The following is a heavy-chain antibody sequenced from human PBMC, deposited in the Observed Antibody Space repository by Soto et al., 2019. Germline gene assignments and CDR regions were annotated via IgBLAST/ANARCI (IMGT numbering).Heavy chain of an antibody. CDR1: GFSLTSSGVG. J-gene: IGHJ4*02. V-gene: IGHV2-5*02. CDR2: IYWDDDK. CDR3: AHRVLRTVFGLVTTTAIYFDF. Sequence: GPAQVKPRQTRTLTCTFSGFSLTSSGVGVGWIRHSPGRAPEWLALIYWDDDKRYSPSLKSRLTITKDASKNQVVLTMADLDPADTATYYCAHRVLRTVFGLVTTTAIYFDFWGQGTPVAVSS. D-gene: IGHD3-3*01.